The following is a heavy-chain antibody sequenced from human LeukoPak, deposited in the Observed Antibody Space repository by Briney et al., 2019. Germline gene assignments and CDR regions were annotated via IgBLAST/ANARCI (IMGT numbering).Heavy chain of an antibody. CDR2: MNPNSGNT. CDR1: GYTFTSYD. CDR3: ARRSGITARPTFDY. D-gene: IGHD6-6*01. Sequence: ASVKVSCKASGYTFTSYDINWVRRATGQGLEWMGWMNPNSGNTGYAQKFQGRVTITRNTSISTAYMELSSLRSEDTAVYYCARRSGITARPTFDYWGQGTLVTVSS. V-gene: IGHV1-8*03. J-gene: IGHJ4*02.